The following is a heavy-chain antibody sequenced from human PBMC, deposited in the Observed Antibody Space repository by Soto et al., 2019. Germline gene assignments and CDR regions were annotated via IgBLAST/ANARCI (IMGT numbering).Heavy chain of an antibody. CDR3: AKGRYYYDSSGYRDYFDY. Sequence: PRGSLGLSCASSVFTFSSYGMDWVGQAPGKGLEWVAVISYDGSNKYYADSVKGRFTISRDNSKNTLYLQMNSLRAEDTAVYYCAKGRYYYDSSGYRDYFDYWGQGTMVTVSS. D-gene: IGHD3-22*01. J-gene: IGHJ4*02. V-gene: IGHV3-30*18. CDR2: ISYDGSNK. CDR1: VFTFSSYG.